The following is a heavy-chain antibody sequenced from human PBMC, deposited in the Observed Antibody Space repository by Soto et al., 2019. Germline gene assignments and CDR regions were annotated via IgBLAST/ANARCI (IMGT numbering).Heavy chain of an antibody. D-gene: IGHD2-15*01. CDR1: GGSSSSSSYY. V-gene: IGHV4-39*01. CDR2: IYYSGST. CDR3: ASPRDCSGGSCYAFDI. Sequence: QLQLQESGPGLVKPSETLSLTCTVSGGSSSSSSYYWGWIRQPPGKGLEWIGSIYYSGSTYYNPSLKSRVTISVDTSKNQFSLKLSSVTAADTAVYYCASPRDCSGGSCYAFDIWGQGTMVTVSS. J-gene: IGHJ3*02.